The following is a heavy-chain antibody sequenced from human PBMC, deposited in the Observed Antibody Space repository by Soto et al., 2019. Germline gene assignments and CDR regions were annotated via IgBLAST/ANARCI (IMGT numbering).Heavy chain of an antibody. CDR1: GFKFSSYA. CDR2: ISGSGGSA. Sequence: PGGSLRRSCAASGFKFSSYAMSWVRQDQGKGLEWVSAISGSGGSAYYADSVKGRFTISRDNSKNTLYLQMNSLRAEDTAVYYCAKSPMITFGGVIVFDYWGQGTLVTVSS. V-gene: IGHV3-23*01. D-gene: IGHD3-16*02. CDR3: AKSPMITFGGVIVFDY. J-gene: IGHJ4*02.